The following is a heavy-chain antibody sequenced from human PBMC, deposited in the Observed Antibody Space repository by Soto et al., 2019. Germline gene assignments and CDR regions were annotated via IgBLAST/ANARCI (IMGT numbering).Heavy chain of an antibody. CDR2: MQPSTGRT. J-gene: IGHJ4*02. V-gene: IGHV1-8*01. CDR1: GYSFTSLD. CDR3: ARGVSAGVDY. Sequence: GASVKVSCKASGYSFTSLDINWVRQTAGQGLEWMGWMQPSTGRTGYAQKFQGRVTMTRDTSINTAYMELTTLTSDDTAFHYCARGVSAGVDYWGQGTLVTVSS. D-gene: IGHD1-26*01.